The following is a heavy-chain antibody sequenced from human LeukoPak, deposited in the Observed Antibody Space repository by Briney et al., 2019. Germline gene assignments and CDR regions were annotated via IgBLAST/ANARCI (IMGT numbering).Heavy chain of an antibody. CDR3: ARVEGSRSLHYMDV. Sequence: SETLSLTCTVSGGSISSYYWSWIRQPAGKGLEWIGRIYTSGSTNYNPSLKSRVTMSVDTSKNQFSLKLSSVTAADTAVYYCARVEGSRSLHYMDVWGKGTTVTVSS. V-gene: IGHV4-4*07. CDR1: GGSISSYY. CDR2: IYTSGST. J-gene: IGHJ6*03. D-gene: IGHD6-13*01.